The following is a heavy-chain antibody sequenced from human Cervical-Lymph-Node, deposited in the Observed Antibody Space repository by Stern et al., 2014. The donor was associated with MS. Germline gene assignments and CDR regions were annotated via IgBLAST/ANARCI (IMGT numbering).Heavy chain of an antibody. CDR1: GYTFTSYG. J-gene: IGHJ4*02. CDR2: ISAYNGNT. V-gene: IGHV1-18*01. Sequence: DQLVESGAEVKKPGASVKVSCKASGYTFTSYGITWVRQAPGQGLEWMGWISAYNGNTNYAQKFQGRVTMTTDTSTSTAYMELRSLRSDDTAVYYCARAGYCSGGSCYSGSIDYWGQGTLVTVSS. D-gene: IGHD2-15*01. CDR3: ARAGYCSGGSCYSGSIDY.